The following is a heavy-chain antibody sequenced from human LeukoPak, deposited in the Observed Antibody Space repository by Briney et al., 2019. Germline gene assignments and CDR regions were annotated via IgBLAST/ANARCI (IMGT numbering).Heavy chain of an antibody. D-gene: IGHD3-10*01. J-gene: IGHJ5*02. CDR2: IYYSGST. CDR3: AATMVRGGDWFDP. CDR1: GGSISSYC. Sequence: PSETLSLTCTVSGGSISSYCWSWIRQRPGKGLEWIGYIYYSGSTNYNPSLKSRVTISVDTCKNQFSLKLSSVTAADTAVYYCAATMVRGGDWFDPWGQGTLVTVSS. V-gene: IGHV4-59*01.